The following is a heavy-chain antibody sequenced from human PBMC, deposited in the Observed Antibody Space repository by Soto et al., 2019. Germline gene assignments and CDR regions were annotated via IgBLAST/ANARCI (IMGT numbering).Heavy chain of an antibody. J-gene: IGHJ6*02. CDR3: ARGYDWAYYYYYGMDV. CDR1: GGSISSSSYY. V-gene: IGHV4-39*01. CDR2: IYYSGST. Sequence: SETLSLTCTVSGGSISSSSYYWGWIRQPPGKGLEWIGSIYYSGSTYYNPSLKSRVTISVDTSKNQFSLKLSSVTAADTAVYYCARGYDWAYYYYYGMDVWGQGTTVT. D-gene: IGHD5-12*01.